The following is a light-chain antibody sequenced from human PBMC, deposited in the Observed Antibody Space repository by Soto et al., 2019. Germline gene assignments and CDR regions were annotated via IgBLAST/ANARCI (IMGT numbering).Light chain of an antibody. CDR2: GAS. CDR1: QSVSNNY. CDR3: QQDYNLPWT. Sequence: EIVLTQSPGTLSLSPGERATLSCRASQSVSNNYLAWYQQKPGQAPRLLIYGASSRATGIPDRFSGSGSGTDFTLTISSLQPEDFAVYYCQQDYNLPWTFGHGTKVDIK. V-gene: IGKV3-20*01. J-gene: IGKJ1*01.